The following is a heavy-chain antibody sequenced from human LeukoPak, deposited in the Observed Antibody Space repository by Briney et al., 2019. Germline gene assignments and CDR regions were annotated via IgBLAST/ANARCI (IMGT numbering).Heavy chain of an antibody. CDR3: AKDGGEYYDILTGYYPRLYYMDV. D-gene: IGHD3-9*01. CDR2: ISSSGSTI. CDR1: GFTFSDYY. Sequence: GGSLRLSCAASGFTFSDYYMGWIRQAPGKGLEWVSYISSSGSTIYYADSVKGRFTISRDNSKNTLYLQMNSLRAEDTAVYYCAKDGGEYYDILTGYYPRLYYMDVWGKGTTVTISS. V-gene: IGHV3-11*01. J-gene: IGHJ6*03.